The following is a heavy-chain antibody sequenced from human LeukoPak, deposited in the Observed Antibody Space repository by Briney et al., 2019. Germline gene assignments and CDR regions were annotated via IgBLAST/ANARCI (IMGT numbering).Heavy chain of an antibody. D-gene: IGHD2-2*02. Sequence: GESLKISCKGSGYSLTSYWIGWVRQMPGKGLEWMGIIYPGDSDTRYSPSFQGQVTISADKSISTAYLQWSSLRASDTTMYYCARWEVKPTAIRGDWFDPWGQGTLVTVSS. CDR1: GYSLTSYW. J-gene: IGHJ5*02. V-gene: IGHV5-51*01. CDR3: ARWEVKPTAIRGDWFDP. CDR2: IYPGDSDT.